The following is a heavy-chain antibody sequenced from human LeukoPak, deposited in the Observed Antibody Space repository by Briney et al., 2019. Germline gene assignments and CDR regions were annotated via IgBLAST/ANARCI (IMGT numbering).Heavy chain of an antibody. CDR3: AKGPHYYDSSGYYSGYYYYMDV. Sequence: GGSLRLSCAASGFTFSSYGMHWVRQAPGKGLEWVAFIRYDGSNKYYADSVKGRFTISRDNSKNMLYLQMNSLRAEDTAVYYCAKGPHYYDSSGYYSGYYYYMDVWGKGTTVTVSS. V-gene: IGHV3-30*02. J-gene: IGHJ6*03. CDR2: IRYDGSNK. CDR1: GFTFSSYG. D-gene: IGHD3-22*01.